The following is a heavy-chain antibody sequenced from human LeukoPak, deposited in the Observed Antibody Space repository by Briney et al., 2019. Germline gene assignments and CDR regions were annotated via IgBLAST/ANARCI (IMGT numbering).Heavy chain of an antibody. CDR1: GFTLSSYS. CDR2: ISSSSYI. D-gene: IGHD3-3*02. V-gene: IGHV3-21*01. Sequence: GGSLRLSCAASGFTLSSYSMNWVRQAPGKGLEWVSSISSSSYIYYADSVKGRFTITRDNAKNSLYLQMNSLRAEDTAVYYCARALAGYGMDVWGQGTTVTVSS. J-gene: IGHJ6*02. CDR3: ARALAGYGMDV.